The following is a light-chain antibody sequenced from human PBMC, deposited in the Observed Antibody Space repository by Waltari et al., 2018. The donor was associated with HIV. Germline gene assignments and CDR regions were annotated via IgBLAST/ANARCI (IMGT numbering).Light chain of an antibody. CDR1: SGDVGGYNY. CDR2: EVS. Sequence: QSALTQPASVSGSPGQSITIPCTGTSGDVGGYNYVPWYQQHPGKAPKLMIYEVSNRPSGVSNRFSGSKSGNTASLTISGLQAEDEADYYCSSYTSSTTLVFGGGTKLTVL. CDR3: SSYTSSTTLV. J-gene: IGLJ2*01. V-gene: IGLV2-14*01.